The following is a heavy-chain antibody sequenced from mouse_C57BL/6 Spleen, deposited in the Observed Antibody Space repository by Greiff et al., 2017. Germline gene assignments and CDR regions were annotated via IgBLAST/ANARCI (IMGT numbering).Heavy chain of an antibody. V-gene: IGHV2-2*01. CDR1: GFPFTSYG. Sequence: VQLQESGPGLVQPSPSLSISCTASGFPFTSYGVSWVRQSPGKGLEWLGVIWSGGSTDYNAAFISRLSISKVNSKSQVFFKMNRLQAYDTAIYYCARNPTMITYYFDYWGQGTTLTVSS. J-gene: IGHJ2*01. CDR2: IWSGGST. CDR3: ARNPTMITYYFDY. D-gene: IGHD2-4*01.